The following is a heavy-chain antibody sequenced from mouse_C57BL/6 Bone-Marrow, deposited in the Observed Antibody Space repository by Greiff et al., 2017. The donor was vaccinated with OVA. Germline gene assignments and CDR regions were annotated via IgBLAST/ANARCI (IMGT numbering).Heavy chain of an antibody. CDR3: ARPYYGNPAWFAY. CDR1: GYTFTDYY. V-gene: IGHV1-76*01. J-gene: IGHJ3*01. Sequence: VNVVESGAELVRPGASVKLSCKASGYTFTDYYINWVKQRPGQGLEWIARIYPGSGNTYYNEKFKGKATLTAEKSSSTAYMQLSSLTSEDSAVYFCARPYYGNPAWFAYWGQGTLVTVSA. CDR2: IYPGSGNT. D-gene: IGHD2-10*01.